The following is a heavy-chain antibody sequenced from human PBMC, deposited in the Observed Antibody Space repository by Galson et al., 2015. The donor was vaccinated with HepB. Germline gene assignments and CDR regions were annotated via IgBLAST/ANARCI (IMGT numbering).Heavy chain of an antibody. CDR3: VREHNSGWYFDH. Sequence: SLRLSCAASGFIFSNYGMHWVRQAPGKGLEWVALIWRDGTNKYYSDSVKGRFTISRDNSKNILYLQMNSLRAEETAVYYCVREHNSGWYFDHWGQGTLVTVSS. D-gene: IGHD6-19*01. CDR2: IWRDGTNK. CDR1: GFIFSNYG. J-gene: IGHJ4*02. V-gene: IGHV3-33*01.